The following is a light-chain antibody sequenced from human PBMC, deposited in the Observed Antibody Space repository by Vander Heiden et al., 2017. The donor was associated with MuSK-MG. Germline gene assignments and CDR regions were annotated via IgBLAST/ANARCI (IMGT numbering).Light chain of an antibody. J-gene: IGLJ2*01. V-gene: IGLV1-47*01. Sequence: SVLTQPPSASGTPGQRSTTSCSGRSSNIGRRDVYWYQQPAGTDPRILIYRYNKRPPGGRDRVSGSKSGTSASLAISGLRAEDEAHYYCAVWDDSLSCWVFGGGTRVTVL. CDR3: AVWDDSLSCWV. CDR2: RYN. CDR1: SSNIGRRD.